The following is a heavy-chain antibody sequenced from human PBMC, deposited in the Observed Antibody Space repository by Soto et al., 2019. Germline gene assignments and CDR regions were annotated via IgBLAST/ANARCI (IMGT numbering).Heavy chain of an antibody. CDR1: GYTFSSYG. CDR3: ARDRCTTAKCYTHHLDV. J-gene: IGHJ6*02. V-gene: IGHV1-18*04. D-gene: IGHD2-8*01. Sequence: QGQLVQSGGEVTKPGASVKVSCNSSGYTFSSYGISWVRQAPGQGLEWMGWISPYSGHTKEAPKVQGRITLPTETSTGTAYMELRSLASDDTAVYYCARDRCTTAKCYTHHLDVWGQGTTVIVSS. CDR2: ISPYSGHT.